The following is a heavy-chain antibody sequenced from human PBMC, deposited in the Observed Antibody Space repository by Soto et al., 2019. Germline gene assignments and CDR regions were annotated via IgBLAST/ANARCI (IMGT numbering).Heavy chain of an antibody. J-gene: IGHJ6*02. V-gene: IGHV3-15*07. CDR1: GFTFSNAW. Sequence: GGSLRLSCAASGFTFSNAWMNWVRQAPGKGLEWVGRIKSKTDGGTTDYAAPVKGRFTISRDDSKNTLYLQMNSLKTEDTAVYYCTTFIVVVPAAVYYYGMDVWGQGTTVTVS. CDR3: TTFIVVVPAAVYYYGMDV. D-gene: IGHD2-2*01. CDR2: IKSKTDGGTT.